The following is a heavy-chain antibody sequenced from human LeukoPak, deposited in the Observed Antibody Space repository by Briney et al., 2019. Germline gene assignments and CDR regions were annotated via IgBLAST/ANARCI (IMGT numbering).Heavy chain of an antibody. Sequence: SETLSLTCTVSGGSISSYYWSWIRQPPGKGLEWIGYIYYSGSTNYNPSLKSRVTISVDTSKNQFSLKLSSVTAADTAVYYCAKGGKWDVTPFDYWGQGTLVTVSS. CDR2: IYYSGST. CDR1: GGSISSYY. D-gene: IGHD1-26*01. J-gene: IGHJ4*02. V-gene: IGHV4-59*01. CDR3: AKGGKWDVTPFDY.